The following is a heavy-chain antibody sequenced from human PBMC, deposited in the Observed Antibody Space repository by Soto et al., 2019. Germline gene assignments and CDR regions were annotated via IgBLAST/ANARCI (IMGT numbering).Heavy chain of an antibody. V-gene: IGHV1-18*01. Sequence: ASVKVSCKASGGTFSSYAISWVRLAPGQGLEWMGWISAYNGNTNYAQNLQGRVTMTTDTSTSTAYMELRSLRSDDTAVYYCARWDYHYWGQGTLVTVSS. D-gene: IGHD1-26*01. J-gene: IGHJ4*02. CDR3: ARWDYHY. CDR2: ISAYNGNT. CDR1: GGTFSSYA.